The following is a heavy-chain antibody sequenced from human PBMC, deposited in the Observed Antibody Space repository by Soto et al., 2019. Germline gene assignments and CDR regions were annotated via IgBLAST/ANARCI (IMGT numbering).Heavy chain of an antibody. Sequence: PGGSLRLSCAASGFTFSSYALNWVRQAPGKGLEWVAEISGSGTSTYYAPSVKGRFIISSDSSKNTLYLRMYSLRAEDTAMYYCAKSLSALFSLGDFKYWGQGALVTV. D-gene: IGHD2-21*01. J-gene: IGHJ4*02. CDR2: ISGSGTST. V-gene: IGHV3-23*01. CDR3: AKSLSALFSLGDFKY. CDR1: GFTFSSYA.